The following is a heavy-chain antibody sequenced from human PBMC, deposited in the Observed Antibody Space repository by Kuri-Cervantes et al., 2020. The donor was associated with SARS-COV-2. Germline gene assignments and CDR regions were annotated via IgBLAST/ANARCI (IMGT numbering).Heavy chain of an antibody. V-gene: IGHV4-4*07. J-gene: IGHJ5*02. CDR3: ARDATIFGVAKSWFDP. CDR1: GGSISSYY. CDR2: IYTSGST. D-gene: IGHD3-3*01. Sequence: ESLKISCTVSGGSISSYYWSWIRQPAGKGLEWIGRIYTSGSTNYNPSLKSRVTMSVDTSKNQFSLKLSSVTAADTAVYYCARDATIFGVAKSWFDPWGQGTLVTVSS.